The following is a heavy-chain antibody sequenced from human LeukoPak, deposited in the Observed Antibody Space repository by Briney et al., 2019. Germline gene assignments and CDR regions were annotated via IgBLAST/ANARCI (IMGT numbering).Heavy chain of an antibody. Sequence: SETLSLTCTVSGGSISSYYWSWIRQPPGKGLEWIGYINTRGSTNYNPSLKSRVTISVDTSKNQFSLKLSSVTAADTAVYYCARGRSYNWNDFDPWGQGTLVTVSS. J-gene: IGHJ5*02. CDR3: ARGRSYNWNDFDP. D-gene: IGHD1-1*01. CDR1: GGSISSYY. V-gene: IGHV4-4*09. CDR2: INTRGST.